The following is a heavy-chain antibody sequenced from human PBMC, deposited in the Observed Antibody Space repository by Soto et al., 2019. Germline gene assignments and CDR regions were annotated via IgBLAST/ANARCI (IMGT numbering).Heavy chain of an antibody. CDR3: ARGVFGVVITPYYYYGMDV. V-gene: IGHV4-4*02. CDR1: GGSISSSNW. J-gene: IGHJ6*02. Sequence: SETLSLTCAVSGGSISSSNWWSWVRQPPGKGLEWIGEIYHSGSTNYNPSLKSRVTISVDKSKNQFSLKLSSVTAADTAVYYCARGVFGVVITPYYYYGMDVWGQGTTVTVSS. CDR2: IYHSGST. D-gene: IGHD3-3*01.